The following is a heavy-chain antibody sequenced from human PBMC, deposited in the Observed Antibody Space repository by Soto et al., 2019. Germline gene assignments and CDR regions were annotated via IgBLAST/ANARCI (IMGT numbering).Heavy chain of an antibody. D-gene: IGHD2-2*01. CDR2: IHSSGTT. J-gene: IGHJ4*02. Sequence: SETLSLTCAVSGGSIISGGYSWTWIRQHPGKGLEWIGYIHSSGTTYYNPSLKSRVTISEDTSKNQFSLKLTSVTAADTAVYYCARGHQYAYFFAGIGSGGQGTLVTVSS. V-gene: IGHV4-31*11. CDR1: GGSIISGGYS. CDR3: ARGHQYAYFFAGIGS.